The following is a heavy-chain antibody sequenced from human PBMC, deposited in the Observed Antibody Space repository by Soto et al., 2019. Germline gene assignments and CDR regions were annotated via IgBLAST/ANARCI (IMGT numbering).Heavy chain of an antibody. CDR3: ATPYYDILTGYRGGRYNWFDP. D-gene: IGHD3-9*01. CDR1: GYTFTSYG. J-gene: IGHJ5*02. V-gene: IGHV1-18*01. CDR2: ISAYNGNT. Sequence: ASVKVSCKAPGYTFTSYGISWVRQAPGQGLEWMGWISAYNGNTNYAQKLQGRVTMTEDTSTDTAYMELSSLRSEDTAVYYCATPYYDILTGYRGGRYNWFDPWGQGTLVTVSS.